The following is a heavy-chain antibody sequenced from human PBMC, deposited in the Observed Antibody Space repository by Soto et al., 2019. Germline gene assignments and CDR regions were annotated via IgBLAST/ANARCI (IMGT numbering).Heavy chain of an antibody. D-gene: IGHD3-22*01. V-gene: IGHV1-18*01. CDR2: ISAYNGNT. J-gene: IGHJ4*02. CDR1: GYTFTSYG. Sequence: GASVKVSCKASGYTFTSYGISWVRQAPGQGLEWMGWISAYNGNTNYAQKLQGRVTMTTDTSTSTAYMELRSLRSDDTAVYYCARDPKGDYYDSSGYFDYWGQGTLVTVSS. CDR3: ARDPKGDYYDSSGYFDY.